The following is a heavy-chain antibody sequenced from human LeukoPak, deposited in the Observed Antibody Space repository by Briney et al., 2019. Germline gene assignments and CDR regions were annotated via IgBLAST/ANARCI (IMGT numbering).Heavy chain of an antibody. CDR3: ARHLDWSFDY. CDR2: INPDGSAE. Sequence: GGSLRLSCAVSGLTFSRNWMTWARQAPGKGLEWLANINPDGSAEYYVDSMKGRFTISRDNAKNSLYLQVNGLRPDDTAVYYCARHLDWSFDYWGQGTLVTVSS. V-gene: IGHV3-7*01. CDR1: GLTFSRNW. D-gene: IGHD3-9*01. J-gene: IGHJ4*02.